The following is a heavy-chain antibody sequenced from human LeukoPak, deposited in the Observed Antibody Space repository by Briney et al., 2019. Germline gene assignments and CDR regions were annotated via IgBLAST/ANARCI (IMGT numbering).Heavy chain of an antibody. J-gene: IGHJ4*02. V-gene: IGHV4-34*01. CDR3: ARRYYYNLGSFPFDF. Sequence: SETLSLTCAVSGGPFSGYFWSWIRQPSGKGLEWIGEIHNSGTTNYNPSLNSRVTISEDTPKNQFYLNLSSVTAADTAVYYCARRYYYNLGSFPFDFWGQGTLVTVSS. D-gene: IGHD3-10*01. CDR1: GGPFSGYF. CDR2: IHNSGTT.